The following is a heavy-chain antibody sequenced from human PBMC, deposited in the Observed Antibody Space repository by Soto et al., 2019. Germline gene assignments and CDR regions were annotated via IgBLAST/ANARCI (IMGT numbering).Heavy chain of an antibody. CDR1: GFTFSSYG. Sequence: GGSLRLSCAASGFTFSSYGMHWVRQAPGKGLEWVAVISYDGSNKYYADSVKGRFTISRDNSKNTLYLQMNSLRAEDTAVYYCAKAVRVPAAYYYMDVWGKGTTVTVSS. CDR3: AKAVRVPAAYYYMDV. CDR2: ISYDGSNK. J-gene: IGHJ6*03. D-gene: IGHD2-2*01. V-gene: IGHV3-30*18.